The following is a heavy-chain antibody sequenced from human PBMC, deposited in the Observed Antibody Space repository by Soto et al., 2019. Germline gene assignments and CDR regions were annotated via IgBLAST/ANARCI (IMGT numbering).Heavy chain of an antibody. CDR2: INPNSGGT. Sequence: ASLKVSCKASGYTFTGYYMHWVRQAPGQGLEWMGWINPNSGGTNYAQKFQGRFTMTRDTSTSTVYMELSSLRSEDTAVYYCARDLIGYGIAVAGPTLQQWGEGTLVTVSS. CDR3: ARDLIGYGIAVAGPTLQQ. V-gene: IGHV1-2*02. J-gene: IGHJ1*01. CDR1: GYTFTGYY. D-gene: IGHD6-19*01.